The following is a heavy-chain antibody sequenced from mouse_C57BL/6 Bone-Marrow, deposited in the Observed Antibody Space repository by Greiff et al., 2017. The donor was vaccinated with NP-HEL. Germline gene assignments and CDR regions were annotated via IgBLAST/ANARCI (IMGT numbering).Heavy chain of an antibody. V-gene: IGHV5-6*02. J-gene: IGHJ2*01. Sequence: EVKLEESGGDLVKPGGSLKLSCAASGFTFSSYGMSWVRQTPDKRLEWVATISSGGSYTYYPDSVKGRFTISRDNAKNTLYLQMSSLKSEDTAMYYCARLPYYYGSSYDYWGQGTTLTVSS. CDR1: GFTFSSYG. D-gene: IGHD1-1*01. CDR2: ISSGGSYT. CDR3: ARLPYYYGSSYDY.